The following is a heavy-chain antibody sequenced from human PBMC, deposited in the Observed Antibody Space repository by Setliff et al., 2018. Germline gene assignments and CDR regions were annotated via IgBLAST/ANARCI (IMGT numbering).Heavy chain of an antibody. CDR3: ARESATIGEFPLYYFDK. CDR1: GGSISSGGFY. CDR2: FHTGGAT. Sequence: ASETLSLTCSVSGGSISSGGFYWSWIRQSAGRGLEWIGHFHTGGATDYNLSLKSRFTISLDSSKNQFSLRLSSVTAADAAVYFCARESATIGEFPLYYFDKWGQGIPVTVSS. D-gene: IGHD3-10*01. J-gene: IGHJ4*02. V-gene: IGHV4-61*09.